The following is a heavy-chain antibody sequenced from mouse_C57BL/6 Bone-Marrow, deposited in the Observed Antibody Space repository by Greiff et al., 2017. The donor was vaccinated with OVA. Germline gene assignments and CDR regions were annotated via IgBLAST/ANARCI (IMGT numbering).Heavy chain of an antibody. Sequence: QVHVKQSGAELARPGASVKLSCKASGYTFTSYGISWVKQRTGQGLEWIGEIYPRSGNTYYNEKFKGKATLTADKSSSTAYMELRSLTSEDSAVYFCARYGYYYGSSFYAMDYWGQGTSVTVSS. D-gene: IGHD1-1*01. CDR1: GYTFTSYG. J-gene: IGHJ4*01. V-gene: IGHV1-81*01. CDR2: IYPRSGNT. CDR3: ARYGYYYGSSFYAMDY.